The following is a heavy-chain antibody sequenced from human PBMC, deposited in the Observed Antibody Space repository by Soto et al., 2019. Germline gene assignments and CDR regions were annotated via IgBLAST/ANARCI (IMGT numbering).Heavy chain of an antibody. CDR1: GFTFSDHY. Sequence: EVQLVESGGGLVQPGGSLRLSCAASGFTFSDHYMDWVRQAPGKGLERVGRTRNKANSYTTEYAASVKGKFTISRDDSKNSLYLQMNSLITGDTSVYYCARGSAYNLHGFGEVLYCLDYWGQGTLVTVSS. V-gene: IGHV3-72*01. D-gene: IGHD3-10*01. J-gene: IGHJ4*02. CDR3: ARGSAYNLHGFGEVLYCLDY. CDR2: TRNKANSYTT.